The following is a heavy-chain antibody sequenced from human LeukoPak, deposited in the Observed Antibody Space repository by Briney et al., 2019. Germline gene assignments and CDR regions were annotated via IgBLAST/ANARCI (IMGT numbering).Heavy chain of an antibody. CDR3: ARVYYSNSYDYWYFDL. V-gene: IGHV4-39*07. CDR2: IYYSGST. J-gene: IGHJ2*01. Sequence: SETLSLTCTVSGGSISSSGYYWGWIRQPPGKGLEWIGSIYYSGSTYYNPSLKSRVTISVDTSKNQFSLKLSSVTAADTAVYYCARVYYSNSYDYWYFDLWGRGTLVTVSS. CDR1: GGSISSSGYY. D-gene: IGHD6-13*01.